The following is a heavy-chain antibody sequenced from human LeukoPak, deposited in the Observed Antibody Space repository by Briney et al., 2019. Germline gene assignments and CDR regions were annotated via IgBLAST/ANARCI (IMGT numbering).Heavy chain of an antibody. Sequence: PSETLSLTCTVSGGSISSYYWSWIRQPPGKGLEWIGYIYYSGSTNYKSSLKSRVTISVDTSKNQFSLKLSSVTATDTAVYYCARGFDILTGYYRTYYFDYWGQGTLVTVSS. CDR3: ARGFDILTGYYRTYYFDY. V-gene: IGHV4-59*01. J-gene: IGHJ4*02. D-gene: IGHD3-9*01. CDR1: GGSISSYY. CDR2: IYYSGST.